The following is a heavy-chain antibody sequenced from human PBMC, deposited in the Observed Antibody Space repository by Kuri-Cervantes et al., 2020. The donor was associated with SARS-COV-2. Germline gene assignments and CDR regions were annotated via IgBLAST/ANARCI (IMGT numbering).Heavy chain of an antibody. CDR3: ARGGFWYGAGYFDY. CDR1: GGSFSGYY. V-gene: IGHV4-34*01. CDR2: INHSGST. Sequence: SETLSLTCAVYGGSFSGYYWSWIRQPPGKGLEWTGEINHSGSTNYNPSLKSRVTISVDTSKNQFSLKLSSVTAADTAVYYCARGGFWYGAGYFDYWGQGNLVTVSS. J-gene: IGHJ4*02. D-gene: IGHD4-17*01.